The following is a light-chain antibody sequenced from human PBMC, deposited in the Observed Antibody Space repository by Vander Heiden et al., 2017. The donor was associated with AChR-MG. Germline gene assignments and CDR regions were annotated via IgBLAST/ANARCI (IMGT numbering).Light chain of an antibody. Sequence: QSALTQPASVSGSPGHSITISCTGASGDVGGYNYVSWYQQHPGKTPKLIIYDVTKRPSGISDRFSGSKSGNTASLTISGLQAEDEADYYCSSYTGDDTLLFGGGTKLTVL. CDR3: SSYTGDDTLL. J-gene: IGLJ2*01. V-gene: IGLV2-14*03. CDR1: SGDVGGYNY. CDR2: DVT.